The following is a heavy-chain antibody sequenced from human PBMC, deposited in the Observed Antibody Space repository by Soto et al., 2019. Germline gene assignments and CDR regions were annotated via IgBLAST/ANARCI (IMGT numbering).Heavy chain of an antibody. CDR1: GFTFSSYG. V-gene: IGHV3-33*01. Sequence: QVQLVESGGGVVQPGRSLRLSCAASGFTFSSYGMHWVRQAPGKGLEWVAVIWYDGSNKYYADSVKGRFTISRDNSKNTLYLQMTSLRAEDTAVYYCARDSNSEPQLVLHGFDPWVQGTLVTVSS. J-gene: IGHJ5*02. CDR2: IWYDGSNK. D-gene: IGHD6-13*01. CDR3: ARDSNSEPQLVLHGFDP.